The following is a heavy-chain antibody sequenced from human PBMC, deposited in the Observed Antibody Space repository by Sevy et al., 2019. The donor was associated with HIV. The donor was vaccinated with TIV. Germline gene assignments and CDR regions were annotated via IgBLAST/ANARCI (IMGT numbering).Heavy chain of an antibody. D-gene: IGHD2-2*01. V-gene: IGHV4-4*07. J-gene: IGHJ5*02. CDR1: GGSISSYY. CDR3: ARARVGYCSSTSCPNWFDP. Sequence: SETLSLTCTVSGGSISSYYWSWIRQPAGKGLEWIGRIYTSGSTNYNPSLKSRVTMSVDTSKNQFSLKLGSLTPADTAVYYCARARVGYCSSTSCPNWFDPWGQGTLVTVSS. CDR2: IYTSGST.